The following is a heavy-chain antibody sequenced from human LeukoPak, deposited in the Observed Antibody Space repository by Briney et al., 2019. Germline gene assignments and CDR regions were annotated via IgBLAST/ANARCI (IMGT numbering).Heavy chain of an antibody. CDR1: GYSISSGYY. CDR2: VYHSGST. V-gene: IGHV4-38-2*02. CDR3: ARERGTGYYYYYGMDV. J-gene: IGHJ6*04. D-gene: IGHD1-14*01. Sequence: SETLSLTCAVSGYSISSGYYWGWIRQPPGKGLEWIGSVYHSGSTYYNPSLKSRVTISVDTSKNQFSLKLSSVTAADTAVYYCARERGTGYYYYYGMDVWGKGTTVTVSS.